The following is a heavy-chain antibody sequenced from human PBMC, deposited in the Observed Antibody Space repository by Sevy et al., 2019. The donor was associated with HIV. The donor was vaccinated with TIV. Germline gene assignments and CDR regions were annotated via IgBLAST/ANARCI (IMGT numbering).Heavy chain of an antibody. D-gene: IGHD2-8*02. CDR3: ARDKSVQVVYGVIRNFYGMDA. J-gene: IGHJ6*02. V-gene: IGHV1-18*01. CDR1: GYRFTSYG. Sequence: ASVKVSCKASGYRFTSYGISWVRQAPGQGLEWMGWIDTYDGKTNYAQKFQDRVTVTTDTSTSTAYMELRSLRSDDTAIYYCARDKSVQVVYGVIRNFYGMDAWVQGTTVTVSS. CDR2: IDTYDGKT.